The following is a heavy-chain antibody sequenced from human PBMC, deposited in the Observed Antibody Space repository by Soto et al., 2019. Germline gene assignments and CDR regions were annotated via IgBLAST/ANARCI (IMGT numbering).Heavy chain of an antibody. CDR3: ATVGTSLRYFDWFTSTPHLDY. Sequence: VASVKVSCKVSGYTLTELSMHWVRQAPGKGLEWMGGFDPEDGETIYAQKFQGRVTMTEDTSTDTAYMELSSLRSEDTAVYYCATVGTSLRYFDWFTSTPHLDYWGQGTLVTVSS. CDR2: FDPEDGET. V-gene: IGHV1-24*01. J-gene: IGHJ4*02. D-gene: IGHD3-9*01. CDR1: GYTLTELS.